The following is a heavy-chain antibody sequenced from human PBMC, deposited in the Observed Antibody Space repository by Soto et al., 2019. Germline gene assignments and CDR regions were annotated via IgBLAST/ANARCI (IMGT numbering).Heavy chain of an antibody. CDR1: GFTFKNYA. V-gene: IGHV3-30-3*01. J-gene: IGHJ4*02. CDR3: TRVLGCQVSSGEV. D-gene: IGHD3-22*01. Sequence: HVYLEQSGGGVVHPGKSVTLSCAASGFTFKNYAMNWVRQAPGKGLEWVAVISHDGASRHYGDFVEGRFTISRDNSNSTVYLLVDKVKPVDTAFNFCTRVLGCQVSSGEVWGQGSLVTVPS. CDR2: ISHDGASR.